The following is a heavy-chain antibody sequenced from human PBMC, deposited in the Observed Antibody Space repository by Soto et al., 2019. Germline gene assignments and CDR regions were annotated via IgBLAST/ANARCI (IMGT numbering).Heavy chain of an antibody. V-gene: IGHV3-48*02. Sequence: EVQLVESGGGLVQPGGSLRLSCAASGFTFSSYTMNWVRQAPGKGLEWVSYISRSGSTIYYADSVRGRFTISRDNAKNSLYLQMNSLRDEDTAVYYCARAGYRSVDYWGQGTLVTVSS. CDR3: ARAGYRSVDY. J-gene: IGHJ4*02. D-gene: IGHD3-3*01. CDR2: ISRSGSTI. CDR1: GFTFSSYT.